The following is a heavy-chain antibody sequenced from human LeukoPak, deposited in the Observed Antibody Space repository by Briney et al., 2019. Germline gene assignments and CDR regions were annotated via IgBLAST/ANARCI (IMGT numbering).Heavy chain of an antibody. J-gene: IGHJ6*02. CDR1: GFTVSSNY. D-gene: IGHD3-10*01. V-gene: IGHV3-66*01. Sequence: GGSLRLSCAASGFTVSSNYMSWVRQAPGKGLEWVSVIYSGGSTYYADSVKGRFTISRDNSKNTLYLQMNSLRAEDTAVYYCARETYYYGSGSYLYYYYGMDVWGQGTTVTVSS. CDR3: ARETYYYGSGSYLYYYYGMDV. CDR2: IYSGGST.